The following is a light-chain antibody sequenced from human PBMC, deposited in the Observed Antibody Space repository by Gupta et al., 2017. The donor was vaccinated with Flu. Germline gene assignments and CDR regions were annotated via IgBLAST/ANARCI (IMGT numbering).Light chain of an antibody. V-gene: IGLV3-1*01. J-gene: IGLJ3*02. CDR1: KLGDKY. CDR3: QAWDSSTWV. CDR2: QDS. Sequence: SYELTQPPSVSVSPGQTASITCSGDKLGDKYACWYQQKPGQSPVLVIYQDSKRPSGVPDRFSGSNSGNTATLTIGGTQAMDEADYYCQAWDSSTWVFGGGTKLTVL.